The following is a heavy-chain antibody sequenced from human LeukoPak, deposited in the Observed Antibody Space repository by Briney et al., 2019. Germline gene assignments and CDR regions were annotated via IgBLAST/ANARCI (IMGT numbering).Heavy chain of an antibody. D-gene: IGHD6-19*01. CDR2: IYYSGST. CDR1: GGSISSYY. CDR3: ATTSSYRSGWYLGY. V-gene: IGHV4-59*08. Sequence: SETLSLTCTASGGSISSYYWSWIRQPPGKGLEWIGYIYYSGSTNYNPSLKSRVTISVDTSKNQFSLKLSSVTAADTAVYYCATTSSYRSGWYLGYWGQGTLVTVSS. J-gene: IGHJ4*02.